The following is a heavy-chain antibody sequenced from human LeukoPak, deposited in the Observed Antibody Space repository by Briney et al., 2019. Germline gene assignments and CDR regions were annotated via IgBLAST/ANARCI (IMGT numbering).Heavy chain of an antibody. D-gene: IGHD1-14*01. CDR1: GFTFTIYA. J-gene: IGHJ4*02. CDR2: TDGSNT. V-gene: IGHV3-30*18. Sequence: GGSLRLSCTVSGFTFTIYATHWVRQAPGKGLEWVAVTDGSNTFYADSVKGRFNLSSDKSKNTLYPQMNNLRVEDTAVYYCAKDLIAGAPDYFDSWGQGTLVTVSS. CDR3: AKDLIAGAPDYFDS.